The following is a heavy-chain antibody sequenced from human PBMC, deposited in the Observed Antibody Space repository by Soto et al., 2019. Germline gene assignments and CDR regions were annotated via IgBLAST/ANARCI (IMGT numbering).Heavy chain of an antibody. J-gene: IGHJ6*02. CDR1: GFTFSSYG. CDR3: AKLPGLTIFGVVIEIIEYGMDV. CDR2: ISYDGSNK. Sequence: GGSLRLSCAASGFTFSSYGMHWVRQAPGKGLEWVAVISYDGSNKYYADSVKGRFTISRDNSKNTLYLQMNSLRAEDTAVYYCAKLPGLTIFGVVIEIIEYGMDVWGQGTTVTVSS. V-gene: IGHV3-30*18. D-gene: IGHD3-3*01.